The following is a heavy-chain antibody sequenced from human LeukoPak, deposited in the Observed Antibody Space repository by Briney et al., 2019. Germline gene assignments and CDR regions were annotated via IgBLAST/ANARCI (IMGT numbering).Heavy chain of an antibody. D-gene: IGHD3-22*01. Sequence: GGSLRLSCAASGFTFDDYGMSWVRQGPGKGLEWVSGISWNGGSTGYADSVKGRFTISRDNAKNSLYLQMNSLRAEDTAVYYCARDKVHYYDSSGYYNFDYWGQGTLVTVSS. V-gene: IGHV3-20*04. CDR2: ISWNGGST. CDR1: GFTFDDYG. J-gene: IGHJ4*02. CDR3: ARDKVHYYDSSGYYNFDY.